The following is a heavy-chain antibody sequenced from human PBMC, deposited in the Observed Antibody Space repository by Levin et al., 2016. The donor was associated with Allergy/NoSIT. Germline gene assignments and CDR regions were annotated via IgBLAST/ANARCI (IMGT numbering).Heavy chain of an antibody. CDR2: IYYSGST. Sequence: PGKGLEWIGSIYYSGSTYYNPSLKSRVTISVDTSKNQFSLKLSSVTAADTAVYYCARRSLPPTIDYWGQGTLVTVSS. V-gene: IGHV4-39*01. J-gene: IGHJ4*02. CDR3: ARRSLPPTIDY.